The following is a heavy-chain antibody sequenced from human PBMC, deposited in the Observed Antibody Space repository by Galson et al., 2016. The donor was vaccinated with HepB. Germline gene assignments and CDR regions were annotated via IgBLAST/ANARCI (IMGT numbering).Heavy chain of an antibody. J-gene: IGHJ4*02. CDR3: ARLSLVSAGTVDY. D-gene: IGHD6-19*01. CDR1: GITFSRYW. CDR2: IKNDGTTT. Sequence: LRLSCAASGITFSRYWMHWVRQAPGKGLVWVSHIKNDGTTTNYADSVRGRFIISRDNAKNTLYLQMNSLRAEDTAVYYCARLSLVSAGTVDYWGQGTLVVVSS. V-gene: IGHV3-74*01.